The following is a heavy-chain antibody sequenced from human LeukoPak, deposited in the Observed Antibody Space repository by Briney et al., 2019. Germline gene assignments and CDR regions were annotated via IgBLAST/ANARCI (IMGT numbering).Heavy chain of an antibody. CDR1: EFTFSTYG. CDR3: ARALMEEDSSGYYLWGVDY. V-gene: IGHV3-21*01. CDR2: ISSSSSYI. D-gene: IGHD3-22*01. J-gene: IGHJ4*02. Sequence: GGSLRLSCAASEFTFSTYGMHWVRQAPGKGLEWVSSISSSSSYIYYADSVKGRFTISRDNAKNSLYLQMNSLRAEDTAVYYCARALMEEDSSGYYLWGVDYWGQGTLVTVSS.